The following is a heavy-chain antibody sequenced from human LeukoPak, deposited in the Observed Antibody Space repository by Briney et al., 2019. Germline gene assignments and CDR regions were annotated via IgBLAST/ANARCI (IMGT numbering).Heavy chain of an antibody. CDR3: AGPDYYDSSGYDAFDI. V-gene: IGHV1-69*01. J-gene: IGHJ3*02. CDR2: IIPIFGTA. CDR1: GGTLSSYA. Sequence: SVKVSCKASGGTLSSYAISWVRQAPGQGLEWMGGIIPIFGTANYAQKFQGRVTITADESTSTAYMELSSLRSEDTAVYYCAGPDYYDSSGYDAFDIWGQGTMVTVSS. D-gene: IGHD3-22*01.